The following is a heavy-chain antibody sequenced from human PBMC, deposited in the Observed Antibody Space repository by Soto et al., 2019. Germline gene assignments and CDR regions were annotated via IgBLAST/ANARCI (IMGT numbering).Heavy chain of an antibody. D-gene: IGHD3-10*01. CDR3: ARLEATRTTRFAGTYNGFEP. CDR2: IYPGDSDT. CDR1: GYTFNSHW. J-gene: IGHJ5*02. V-gene: IGHV5-51*03. Sequence: EVQLMQSGAEVKKPGESLNISCQGSGYTFNSHWIGWVRQLPGKGLEWMGIIYPGDSDTRYSPSFEGQVTISADRSTSAAYVYWSGPKAPDPAIYYCARLEATRTTRFAGTYNGFEPWGEGTLVTVSS.